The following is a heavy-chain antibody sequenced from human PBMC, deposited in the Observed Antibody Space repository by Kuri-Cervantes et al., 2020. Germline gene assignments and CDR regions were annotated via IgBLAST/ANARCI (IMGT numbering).Heavy chain of an antibody. Sequence: GESLKISCAASGFTFSSSWMHWVCQAPEKGLEWVANIKQDGSEKYYVDSVKGRFTISRDNAKNSLYLQMNSLRAEDTAVYYCARDSIRDYIWGSSPTHYMDVWGKGTTVTVSS. V-gene: IGHV3-7*01. D-gene: IGHD3-16*01. CDR2: IKQDGSEK. CDR1: GFTFSSSW. CDR3: ARDSIRDYIWGSSPTHYMDV. J-gene: IGHJ6*03.